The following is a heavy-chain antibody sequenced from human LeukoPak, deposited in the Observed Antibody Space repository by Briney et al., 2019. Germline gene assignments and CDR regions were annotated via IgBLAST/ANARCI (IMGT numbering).Heavy chain of an antibody. J-gene: IGHJ6*03. D-gene: IGHD5-12*01. CDR3: ARGEDVVATTYYYYYMDV. Sequence: PGGSLRLSCAASGFTFSSYEMNWVRQAPGKGLEWISYISSSGSTTYYADSVKGRFTISRDNAKNTLYLQLSSLRAEDTAVYYCARGEDVVATTYYYYYMDVWGKGTTVTISS. CDR1: GFTFSSYE. CDR2: ISSSGSTT. V-gene: IGHV3-48*03.